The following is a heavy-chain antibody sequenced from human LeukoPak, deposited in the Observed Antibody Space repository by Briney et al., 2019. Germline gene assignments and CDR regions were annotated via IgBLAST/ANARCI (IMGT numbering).Heavy chain of an antibody. J-gene: IGHJ4*02. D-gene: IGHD1-26*01. V-gene: IGHV3-74*01. Sequence: GGSLRLSCAASGFTFSRYWMHWVRQAPGKGLVWVSRIDDDGSDTGYADSVKGRFTISRDNAKNTLYLQMNSLRAEDTAVYYCARVGALWYPDYWGQGTLVTVSS. CDR2: IDDDGSDT. CDR1: GFTFSRYW. CDR3: ARVGALWYPDY.